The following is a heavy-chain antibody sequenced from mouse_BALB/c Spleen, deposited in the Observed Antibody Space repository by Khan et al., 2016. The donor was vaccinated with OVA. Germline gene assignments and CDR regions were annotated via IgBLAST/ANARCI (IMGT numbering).Heavy chain of an antibody. CDR3: TRPPYFPYVMVY. CDR2: INTYTGEP. CDR1: GYTFTNFG. J-gene: IGHJ4*01. Sequence: QIQLVQSGPELKKPGETVKISCKASGYTFTNFGMNWVKQAPGEGLKWMGWINTYTGEPTYADDFKGRFAFSLETSASTAYLQINNLKNEDTATDFCTRPPYFPYVMVYGGQGTSVTVSS. D-gene: IGHD2-10*01. V-gene: IGHV9-3-1*01.